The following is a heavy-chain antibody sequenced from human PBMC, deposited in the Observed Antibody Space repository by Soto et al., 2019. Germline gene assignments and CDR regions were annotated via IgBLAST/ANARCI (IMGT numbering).Heavy chain of an antibody. V-gene: IGHV1-18*01. CDR2: ISAYNGAT. Sequence: QVHLLQSGGEVKRPGASVRVSCKASGYIFTSFGISWVRQAPGQGLEWMGWISAYNGATNYPRKFQGRVTLTTDRSTNTASMELTSLRFDDTALYYCARRTLYNAGGYFHYALDVWGRGTSLTVSS. D-gene: IGHD6-25*01. CDR1: GYIFTSFG. CDR3: ARRTLYNAGGYFHYALDV. J-gene: IGHJ6*02.